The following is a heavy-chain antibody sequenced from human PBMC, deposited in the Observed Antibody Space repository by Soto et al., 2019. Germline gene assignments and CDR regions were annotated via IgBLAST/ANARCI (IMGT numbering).Heavy chain of an antibody. Sequence: XVSLRLSCAASGFPFSSYPMSWVRQAPGKGLEWVSAISGSVGSTYYADSVKGRFTISRDNSKNTLYLQMNSLRAEDTAVYYCANELLKRQWLAWWGQGTLVTVSS. CDR2: ISGSVGST. J-gene: IGHJ4*02. V-gene: IGHV3-23*01. D-gene: IGHD6-19*01. CDR3: ANELLKRQWLAW. CDR1: GFPFSSYP.